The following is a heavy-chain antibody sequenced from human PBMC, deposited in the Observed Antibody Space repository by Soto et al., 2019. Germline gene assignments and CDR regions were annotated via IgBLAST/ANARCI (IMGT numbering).Heavy chain of an antibody. V-gene: IGHV3-9*01. J-gene: IGHJ6*02. CDR3: SRASGSYGYYYYGMDV. Sequence: GGSLRLSCAASGFTFDDYAMHWVRQAPGKGLEWVSGISWNSGNIGYADSVKGRFTISRDNSKNTLYLQMNSLRAEDTAVYYCSRASGSYGYYYYGMDVWGQGTTVTVSS. CDR2: ISWNSGNI. CDR1: GFTFDDYA. D-gene: IGHD1-26*01.